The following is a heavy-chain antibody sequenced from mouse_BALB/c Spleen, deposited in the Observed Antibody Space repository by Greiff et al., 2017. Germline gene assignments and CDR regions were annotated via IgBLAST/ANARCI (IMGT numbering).Heavy chain of an antibody. CDR3: ARSLYYYGSSYFDY. V-gene: IGHV1-12*01. CDR2: IYPGNGDT. J-gene: IGHJ2*01. D-gene: IGHD1-1*01. Sequence: QVQLQQPGAELVKPGASVKMSCKASGYTFTSYNMHWVKQTPGQGLEWIGAIYPGNGDTSYNQKFKGKATLTADKSSSTAYMQLSSLTSEDSAVYYCARSLYYYGSSYFDYWGQGTTLTVSS. CDR1: GYTFTSYN.